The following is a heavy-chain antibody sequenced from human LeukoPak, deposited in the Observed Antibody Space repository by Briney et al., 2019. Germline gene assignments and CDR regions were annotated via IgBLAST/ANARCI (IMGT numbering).Heavy chain of an antibody. V-gene: IGHV1-18*01. Sequence: ASVKVSSKASGFTFTSYGISWVRQAPGQGLEWMGWISAYNVNTNYAQKLQGRVTMTTDTSTSTAYMELRSLRSDDTAVYYCARTTSYYASGRYPADYWGQGTLVTVSS. CDR1: GFTFTSYG. J-gene: IGHJ4*02. D-gene: IGHD3-10*01. CDR3: ARTTSYYASGRYPADY. CDR2: ISAYNVNT.